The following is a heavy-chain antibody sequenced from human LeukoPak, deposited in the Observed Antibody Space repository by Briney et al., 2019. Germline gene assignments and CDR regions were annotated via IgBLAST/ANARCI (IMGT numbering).Heavy chain of an antibody. Sequence: PGGSLRLSCAASGFTFSAYHINWVRQAPGKGLEWISYISTTGTTIHYADSVKGRFAISRDNAKSSLYLQMNSLRDEDTAVHYCARVWQDYSGVDYWGQGTLVTVSS. CDR1: GFTFSAYH. CDR3: ARVWQDYSGVDY. V-gene: IGHV3-48*02. D-gene: IGHD2-21*01. CDR2: ISTTGTTI. J-gene: IGHJ4*02.